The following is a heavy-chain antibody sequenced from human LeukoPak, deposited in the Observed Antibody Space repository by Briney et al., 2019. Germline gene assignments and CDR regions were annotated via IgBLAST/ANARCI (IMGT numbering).Heavy chain of an antibody. V-gene: IGHV1-2*02. D-gene: IGHD3-16*01. Sequence: GASVKVSCKASGYTFTSYGISGVRQAPGQGLEWMGWINPNSGGTNYAQKFQGRVTMTRDTSISTAYMELSRLRSDDTAVYYCARVGGLELFGVSSAFDIWGQGTMVTVSS. CDR1: GYTFTSYG. CDR3: ARVGGLELFGVSSAFDI. CDR2: INPNSGGT. J-gene: IGHJ3*02.